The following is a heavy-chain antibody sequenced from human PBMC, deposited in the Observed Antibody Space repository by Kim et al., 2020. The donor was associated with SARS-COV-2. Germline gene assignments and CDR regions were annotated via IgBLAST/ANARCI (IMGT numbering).Heavy chain of an antibody. CDR1: GFTFCNFG. CDR2: ISYDVNNM. V-gene: IGHV3-33*05. J-gene: IGHJ6*01. CDR3: ARDGGYDSNYYYVMDV. Sequence: GGSLRLSCAASGFTFCNFGMHWVRQAPGKGLEWVAFISYDVNNMHYVDSVKGRFTISRDNSKNTLYLQMSSLRAEDTAVYYCARDGGYDSNYYYVMDVGG. D-gene: IGHD5-12*01.